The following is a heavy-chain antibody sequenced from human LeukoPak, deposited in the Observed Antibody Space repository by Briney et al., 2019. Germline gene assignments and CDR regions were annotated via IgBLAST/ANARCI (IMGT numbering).Heavy chain of an antibody. J-gene: IGHJ4*02. CDR1: GGSIIGSY. D-gene: IGHD3-22*01. CDR3: VRSRPYDTTGYNPTYYFDS. CDR2: VYNTVDV. V-gene: IGHV4-59*01. Sequence: SETLSLNCTVSGGSIIGSYWTWIRQSPGKGLEWIGYVYNTVDVNYSPSFQSRVTISVDMFKNYFSLSLKSVTAADTAIYYCVRSRPYDTTGYNPTYYFDSWGQGALVTVSS.